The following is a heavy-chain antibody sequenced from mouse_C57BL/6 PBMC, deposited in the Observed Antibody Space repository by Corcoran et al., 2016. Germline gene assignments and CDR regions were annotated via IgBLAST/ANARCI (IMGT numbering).Heavy chain of an antibody. V-gene: IGHV14-1*01. Sequence: EVQLQQSGAELVRPGASVKLSCTASGFNIKDYYMHWVKQRPEQGLEWIGGIDPEDGDTEYAPKFQGKATMTADTSSNTAYLQLSSLTSEDTAVYYCTTPYYYGSSYGFAYWGQGTLVTVSA. CDR3: TTPYYYGSSYGFAY. CDR1: GFNIKDYY. CDR2: IDPEDGDT. J-gene: IGHJ3*01. D-gene: IGHD1-1*01.